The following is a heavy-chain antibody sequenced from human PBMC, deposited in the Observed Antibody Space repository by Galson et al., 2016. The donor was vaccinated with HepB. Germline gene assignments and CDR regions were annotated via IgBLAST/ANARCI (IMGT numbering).Heavy chain of an antibody. J-gene: IGHJ2*01. CDR2: IFYSGRA. Sequence: SETLSLTCTVSGGSISSHYWSWVRQPPGKGLEWIGYIFYSGRASYNPSLKSRGSISMDTSKNQFSLKLNSVTAADAAVYYCARDGKGGYDYIRFWYFDLWGRGTLVSVSS. D-gene: IGHD5-12*01. V-gene: IGHV4-59*11. CDR1: GGSISSHY. CDR3: ARDGKGGYDYIRFWYFDL.